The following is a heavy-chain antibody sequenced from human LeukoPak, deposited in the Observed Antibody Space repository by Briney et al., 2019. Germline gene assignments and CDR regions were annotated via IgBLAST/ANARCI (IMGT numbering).Heavy chain of an antibody. J-gene: IGHJ3*02. CDR3: ARRSPLVDAFDI. D-gene: IGHD6-13*01. CDR2: IYPGDSDT. Sequence: GESLKISCRGSGYSFSSYWIGWVRQMPGKGLEWMGIIYPGDSDTRYSPSFQGQVTISADKSISTAYLQWSSLEASDTAMYYCARRSPLVDAFDIWGQGTMVTVSS. CDR1: GYSFSSYW. V-gene: IGHV5-51*01.